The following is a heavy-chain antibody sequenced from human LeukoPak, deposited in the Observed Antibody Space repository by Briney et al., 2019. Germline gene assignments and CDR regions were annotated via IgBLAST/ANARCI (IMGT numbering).Heavy chain of an antibody. Sequence: PGGSLRLSCAASGFTFSSYWMSWVRQAPGKGLEWVANIKQDGSEKYYVDSVKGRFTISRDNAKNSLYLQMNSMRAEDTAVYYCAREVVNYDFWSGYEYYFDYWGQGTLVTVSS. V-gene: IGHV3-7*01. D-gene: IGHD3-3*01. CDR3: AREVVNYDFWSGYEYYFDY. CDR1: GFTFSSYW. CDR2: IKQDGSEK. J-gene: IGHJ4*02.